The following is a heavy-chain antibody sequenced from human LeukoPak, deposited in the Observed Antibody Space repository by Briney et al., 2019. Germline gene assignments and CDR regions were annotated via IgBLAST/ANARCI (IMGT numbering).Heavy chain of an antibody. J-gene: IGHJ4*02. V-gene: IGHV3-23*01. CDR2: IIGSSGAT. CDR1: GYTFSSYA. Sequence: GGSLRLSCAASGYTFSSYAMTWVRQAPGKGLEWVSLIIGSSGATFYADSVKGRFTISRDNSKNTLYLQMNSLRAEDTAVNYCAKGAYDYVEIGYFDSWGQGTLVTVSS. D-gene: IGHD5-12*01. CDR3: AKGAYDYVEIGYFDS.